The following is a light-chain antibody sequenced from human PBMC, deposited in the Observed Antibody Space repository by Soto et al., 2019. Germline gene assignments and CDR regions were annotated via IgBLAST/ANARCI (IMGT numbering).Light chain of an antibody. CDR1: SSKIGNNY. Sequence: QAVVTQPPSVSAAPGQKVTISCSGSSSKIGNNYVSWYQQLPGTAPKLLIYDNNKRPSGIPDRFSGSKSGTSATLGITGLQTGDEADYYCGTWDSSLSAAVFGGGTKLTVL. CDR2: DNN. V-gene: IGLV1-51*01. CDR3: GTWDSSLSAAV. J-gene: IGLJ3*02.